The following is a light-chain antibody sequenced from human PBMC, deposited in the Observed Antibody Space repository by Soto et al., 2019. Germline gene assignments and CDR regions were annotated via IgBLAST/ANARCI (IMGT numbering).Light chain of an antibody. CDR1: QSVSSY. V-gene: IGKV3-11*01. CDR2: DAS. Sequence: EIVLTQSPATLSLSPGERATLSCRASQSVSSYLAWYQQKPGQAPRLLIYDASNRATGIPARFSGSGSGTGFTLTIRSLEPEDFAVYYCQQRSNWPQYTFGQGTKLEIK. J-gene: IGKJ2*01. CDR3: QQRSNWPQYT.